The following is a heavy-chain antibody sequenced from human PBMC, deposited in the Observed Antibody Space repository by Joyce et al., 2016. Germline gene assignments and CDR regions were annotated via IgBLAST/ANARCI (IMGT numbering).Heavy chain of an antibody. D-gene: IGHD4-17*01. CDR1: GGSISRPSYD. CDR2: IFYSGTT. J-gene: IGHJ3*02. V-gene: IGHV4-39*07. Sequence: QLQLQESGPGLVKPSETLALTCTVSGGSISRPSYDWGWVRQPPGRGLEGIGTIFYSGTTYYNPSLKGRVTIVVDTSKNQFSLKLTSVTAADTAVYYCARVLHGDYVGGAFDIWGQGTMVTVSS. CDR3: ARVLHGDYVGGAFDI.